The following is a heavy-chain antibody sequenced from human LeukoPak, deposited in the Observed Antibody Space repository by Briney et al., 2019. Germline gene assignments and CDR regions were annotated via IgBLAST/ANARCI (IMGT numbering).Heavy chain of an antibody. Sequence: GGSLRLTCAASGFSVTTNYMSWVRQAPGKGREWVALIYTSGSTFYADSVMGRFTVSRDNSKNTLYLQMNSLRAEDSAAYYCARDRAGTQSWVEFDLWGQGTLVTVSS. CDR3: ARDRAGTQSWVEFDL. CDR2: IYTSGST. J-gene: IGHJ5*02. CDR1: GFSVTTNY. D-gene: IGHD3-10*01. V-gene: IGHV3-66*03.